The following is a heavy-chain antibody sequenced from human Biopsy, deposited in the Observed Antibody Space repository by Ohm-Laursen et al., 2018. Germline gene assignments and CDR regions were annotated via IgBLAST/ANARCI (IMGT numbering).Heavy chain of an antibody. J-gene: IGHJ5*02. V-gene: IGHV4-39*01. CDR1: DGSISSSTTYY. CDR2: IYNTETT. Sequence: SDTLYLTCSVSDGSISSSTTYYWAWLRQPPGKGLEWIGSIYNTETTFYNPSLKSRVTISVDTSTNQFSLKVSSVTAADTALYFCARHPTGFWFDPWGHGTLVTVSS. CDR3: ARHPTGFWFDP.